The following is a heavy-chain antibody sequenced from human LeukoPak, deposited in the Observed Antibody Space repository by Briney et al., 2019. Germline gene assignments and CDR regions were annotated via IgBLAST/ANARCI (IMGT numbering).Heavy chain of an antibody. CDR3: ARNPAPEWLVLAFDL. V-gene: IGHV1-69*01. CDR1: GGTFSSYA. D-gene: IGHD6-19*01. Sequence: GSSVKLSCKASGGTFSSYAISWVRQAPGQGLEWMGGIIPIFGTANYAQKFQGRVTITADESTSTAYMELSSLRSEGTAVYYCARNPAPEWLVLAFDLWGQGTMVTVSS. J-gene: IGHJ3*01. CDR2: IIPIFGTA.